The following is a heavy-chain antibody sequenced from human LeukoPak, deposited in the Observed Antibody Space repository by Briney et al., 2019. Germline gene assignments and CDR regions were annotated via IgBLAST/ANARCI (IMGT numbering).Heavy chain of an antibody. J-gene: IGHJ3*02. CDR3: ARHDLPPGAFDI. CDR1: GGSFSGYY. Sequence: KSSETMSLTCAVYGGSFSGYYWSWIRQPPGKGLEWIGEINHSGSTNYNPSLKSRVTISVDTSKNQFSLKLSSVTAADTAVYYCARHDLPPGAFDIWGQGTMVTVSS. D-gene: IGHD3-16*01. V-gene: IGHV4-34*01. CDR2: INHSGST.